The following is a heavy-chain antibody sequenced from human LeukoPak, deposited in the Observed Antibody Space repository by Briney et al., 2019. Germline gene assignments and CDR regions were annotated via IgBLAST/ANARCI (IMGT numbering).Heavy chain of an antibody. CDR3: ARCGSSSGGVDY. Sequence: SETLSLTCAVYGGSFSGYYWSWIRQPPGKGLEWIGEINHSGSTNYNPSLKSRVTISVDTSKNQFSLKLSSVTAADTAVYYCARCGSSSGGVDYWGQGILVTVSS. V-gene: IGHV4-34*01. CDR2: INHSGST. D-gene: IGHD6-6*01. J-gene: IGHJ4*02. CDR1: GGSFSGYY.